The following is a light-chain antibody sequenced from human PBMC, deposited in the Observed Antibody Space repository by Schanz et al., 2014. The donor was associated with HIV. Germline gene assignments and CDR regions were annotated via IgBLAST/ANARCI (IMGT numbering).Light chain of an antibody. CDR2: GNS. CDR3: QSYDSSLSGPV. J-gene: IGLJ2*01. CDR1: SSNIGAGYD. V-gene: IGLV1-40*01. Sequence: QSMLTQPPSVSGAPGQNITISCTGSSSNIGAGYDVHWYQQQLPGTAPKLLIYGNSNRPSGVPDRFSGSKSGTSASLAITGLQAEDEANYYCQSYDSSLSGPVFGGGTKLTVL.